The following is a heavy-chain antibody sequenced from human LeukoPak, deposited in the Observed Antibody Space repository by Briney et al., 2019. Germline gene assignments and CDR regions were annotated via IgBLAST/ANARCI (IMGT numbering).Heavy chain of an antibody. V-gene: IGHV1-69*13. CDR1: GCTFSSYA. CDR2: IIPIFGTA. J-gene: IGHJ4*02. D-gene: IGHD7-27*01. Sequence: SLKVSCMASGCTFSSYAISWVRQAPGQGLEWMGGIIPIFGTANYAQEFQGRVTITADESTSTAYMELSSLRSEDTAVYYCARALNGGFDYWGQGTLVTVSS. CDR3: ARALNGGFDY.